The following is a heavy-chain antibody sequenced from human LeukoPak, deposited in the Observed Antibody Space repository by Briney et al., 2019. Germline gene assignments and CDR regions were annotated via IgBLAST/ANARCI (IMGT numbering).Heavy chain of an antibody. V-gene: IGHV3-23*01. CDR3: ATELRIGATGYLFAFDI. Sequence: PGGSLRLSCAASGFTFSSYAMSWVRQAPGKGLEWVSGISGSGGSTYYADSVKGRFTISRDDYKNTLYLQMNSLRVEDTAVYYCATELRIGATGYLFAFDIWGQGTMVTVSS. CDR1: GFTFSSYA. J-gene: IGHJ3*02. CDR2: ISGSGGST. D-gene: IGHD1-1*01.